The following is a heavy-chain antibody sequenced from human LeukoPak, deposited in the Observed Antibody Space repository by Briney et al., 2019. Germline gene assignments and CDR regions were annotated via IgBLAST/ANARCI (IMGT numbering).Heavy chain of an antibody. CDR3: ARDDSSGYLGYYYGMDV. Sequence: SETLSLTCTVSGGSISSYYWSWIRQPPGKGLEWIGYIYYSGSTNYNPSLKSRVTISVDTSKNQFSLKLSSVTAADTPVYYCARDDSSGYLGYYYGMDVRGQGTTVTVSS. V-gene: IGHV4-59*01. D-gene: IGHD3-22*01. CDR1: GGSISSYY. J-gene: IGHJ6*02. CDR2: IYYSGST.